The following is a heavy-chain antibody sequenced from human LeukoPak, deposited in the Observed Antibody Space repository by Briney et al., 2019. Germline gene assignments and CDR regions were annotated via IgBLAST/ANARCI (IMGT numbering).Heavy chain of an antibody. CDR1: GFTFSSYS. V-gene: IGHV3-21*04. Sequence: GGSLRLSCVASGFTFSSYSMNWVRQAPGKGLEWVSSIGSSSSYIYYADSVKGRFTISRDNSKNTLYLQMNSLRAEDTAVYYCAKDYDIYTDAIFDFWGQGTLVTVSS. J-gene: IGHJ4*02. CDR2: IGSSSSYI. D-gene: IGHD3-9*01. CDR3: AKDYDIYTDAIFDF.